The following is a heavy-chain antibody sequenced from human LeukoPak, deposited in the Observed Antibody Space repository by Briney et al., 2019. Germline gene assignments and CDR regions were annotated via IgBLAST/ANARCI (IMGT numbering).Heavy chain of an antibody. CDR1: GFIFSTYA. Sequence: GGSLRLSCEASGFIFSTYAMAWVRQAPGKGLDWVSVIGASGAETYYTDSAKGRFTVSRDNSKDTLFLHMSSLRAEDTAVYFCATRPRDSSGYYLGAFDAWGQGTTVTVSS. J-gene: IGHJ3*01. CDR3: ATRPRDSSGYYLGAFDA. V-gene: IGHV3-23*01. D-gene: IGHD3-22*01. CDR2: IGASGAET.